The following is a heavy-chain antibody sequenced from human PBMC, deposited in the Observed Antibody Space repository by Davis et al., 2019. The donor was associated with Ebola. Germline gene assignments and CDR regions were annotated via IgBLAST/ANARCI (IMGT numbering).Heavy chain of an antibody. J-gene: IGHJ6*02. CDR2: TYYRSKWHF. CDR3: ARGPPMDV. V-gene: IGHV6-1*01. CDR1: GDTVSSNSVA. Sequence: MPSETLSLTCVISGDTVSSNSVAWNWIRQSPSRGLEWLGRTYYRSKWHFDYAGSVKSRITIKPDTSRNQFSLQLDSVTPEDTAVYYCARGPPMDVWGQGTTVTVSS.